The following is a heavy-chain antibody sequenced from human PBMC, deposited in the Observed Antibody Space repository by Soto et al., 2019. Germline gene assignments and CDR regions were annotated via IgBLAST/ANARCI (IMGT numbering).Heavy chain of an antibody. V-gene: IGHV3-30-3*01. CDR1: GFSFSSYA. CDR2: ISYDGSNK. Sequence: QVQLVESGGGVVQPGRSLRLSCAASGFSFSSYAMHWVRQAPGKGLEWVAVISYDGSNKYYADSVKGRFTISRDNSKNTLYLQMNSLRTEDTAVYYCARDQWPTGVMVYAVWGQGTLVTVSS. CDR3: ARDQWPTGVMVYAV. D-gene: IGHD2-8*01. J-gene: IGHJ4*02.